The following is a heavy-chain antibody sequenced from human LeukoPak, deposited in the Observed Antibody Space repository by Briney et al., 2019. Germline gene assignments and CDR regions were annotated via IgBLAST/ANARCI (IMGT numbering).Heavy chain of an antibody. V-gene: IGHV4-4*07. CDR3: ARDGPQRQQLVRRGADGRGFDY. CDR1: GGSISSYY. J-gene: IGHJ4*02. D-gene: IGHD6-13*01. Sequence: SETLSLTCTVSGGSISSYYWSWIRQPAGKGLEWIGRIYTSGSTNYNPSLKSRVTISVDKSKNQFSLKLSSVTAADTAVYYCARDGPQRQQLVRRGADGRGFDYWGQGTLVTVSS. CDR2: IYTSGST.